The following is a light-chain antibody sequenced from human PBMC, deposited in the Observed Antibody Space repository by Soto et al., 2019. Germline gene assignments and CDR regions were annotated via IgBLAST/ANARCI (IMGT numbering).Light chain of an antibody. Sequence: SVLTHQPSVSASPGHKVTISCSGSSSNIGGNSVSWYQQLPGTAPKLLIYDDNKRPSGIPDRFSGSKSGTSATLGITGFQTGDEADYYCGSWDSSLTDYVFGTGTKVTVL. V-gene: IGLV1-51*01. J-gene: IGLJ1*01. CDR1: SSNIGGNS. CDR2: DDN. CDR3: GSWDSSLTDYV.